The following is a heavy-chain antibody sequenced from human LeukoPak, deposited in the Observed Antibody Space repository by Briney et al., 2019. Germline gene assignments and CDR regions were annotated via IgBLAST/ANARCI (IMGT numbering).Heavy chain of an antibody. CDR3: ARAPYDSSGSKGGNDY. D-gene: IGHD3-22*01. Sequence: PSQTLSLTCTVSGGSISSGSYYWSWIRQPAGKGLEWIGRIYTSGSTNYNPSLKSRVTISVDTSKNQFSLKLSSVTAADTAVYYCARAPYDSSGSKGGNDYWGQGTLVTVSS. V-gene: IGHV4-61*02. J-gene: IGHJ4*02. CDR1: GGSISSGSYY. CDR2: IYTSGST.